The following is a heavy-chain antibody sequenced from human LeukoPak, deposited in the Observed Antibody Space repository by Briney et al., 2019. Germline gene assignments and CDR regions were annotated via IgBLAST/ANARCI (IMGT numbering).Heavy chain of an antibody. CDR3: ARQTWIELWHFDY. D-gene: IGHD5-18*01. J-gene: IGHJ4*02. CDR1: GGSVSSGSYY. CDR2: IYYSGST. V-gene: IGHV4-39*01. Sequence: SETLSLTCSVSGGSVSSGSYYWAWIRRPPGKGLEWIGSIYYSGSTYYTPSLKSRVTISVETSKNKFSLKVYSVTAADTAIYYCARQTWIELWHFDYWGQGALITVSS.